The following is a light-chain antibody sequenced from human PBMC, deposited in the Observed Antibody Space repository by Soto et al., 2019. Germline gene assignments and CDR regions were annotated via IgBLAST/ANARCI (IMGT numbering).Light chain of an antibody. CDR3: SSDTSSSTVV. Sequence: LTQLAYGTRAPVHAITILINKTSSDVVVYNYVSWYQQHPGKAPKLMFYDVRKRPSGVSNRFSGSNSGNTASLTISGLQAEDEVDYYCSSDTSSSTVVFGGGTKVTVL. CDR1: SSDVVVYNY. V-gene: IGLV2-14*01. CDR2: DVR. J-gene: IGLJ2*01.